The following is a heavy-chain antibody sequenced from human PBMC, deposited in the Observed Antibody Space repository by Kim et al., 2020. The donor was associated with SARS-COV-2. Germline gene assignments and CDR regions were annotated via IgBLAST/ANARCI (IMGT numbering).Heavy chain of an antibody. J-gene: IGHJ4*02. D-gene: IGHD3-22*01. CDR1: GVSISSSSDH. CDR3: ARPPNDYYDSSGLYYFDY. V-gene: IGHV4-39*01. Sequence: SETLSLTCTVSGVSISSSSDHWGWIRQPPGKGLEWIGSIYYSGRSYYNPSLKSRVTISVDTTKKQLSLKLSSVTAADTAVYYCARPPNDYYDSSGLYYFDYWGQGTLVTVSP. CDR2: IYYSGRS.